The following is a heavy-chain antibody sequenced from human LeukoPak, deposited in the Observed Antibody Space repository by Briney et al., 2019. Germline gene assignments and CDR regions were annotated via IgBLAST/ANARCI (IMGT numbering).Heavy chain of an antibody. D-gene: IGHD2-2*01. V-gene: IGHV3-23*01. Sequence: PGGSLRLSCAASGFASSSYAISWVRQAPGKGLEGVSAISGGITYYADSVKGRFTISRDNAKNTLYLQMNSLRAEDTALYYCAKEFCSITTCYGCFDYWGQGTLVTVSS. J-gene: IGHJ4*02. CDR2: ISGGIT. CDR1: GFASSSYA. CDR3: AKEFCSITTCYGCFDY.